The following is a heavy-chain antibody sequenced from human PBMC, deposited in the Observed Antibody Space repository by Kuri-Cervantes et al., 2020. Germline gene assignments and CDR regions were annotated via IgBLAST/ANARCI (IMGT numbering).Heavy chain of an antibody. CDR2: INPNSGDT. Sequence: ASVKVSCKASGFTFTGYYIHWVRQAPGHGLEWMGWINPNSGDTDYAQKFQGRVTMTRDTSISTAYMEVSSLRSEDTAMYYCARGKVVISPFDYWGQGTLVTVSS. J-gene: IGHJ4*02. V-gene: IGHV1-2*02. CDR3: ARGKVVISPFDY. CDR1: GFTFTGYY. D-gene: IGHD3-22*01.